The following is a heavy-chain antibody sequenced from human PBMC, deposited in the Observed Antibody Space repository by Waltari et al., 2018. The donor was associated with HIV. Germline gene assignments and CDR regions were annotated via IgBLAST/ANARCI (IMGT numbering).Heavy chain of an antibody. CDR2: VYPDDSRT. CDR3: ARLGAARGSEALDY. Sequence: EVQLVQSGAEVKKPGESLKISCKGSGYRFYGYWIGWVRQMPGKGLEWMGIVYPDDSRTRYSPSFQGQVTMSADKSINTAYLQWSSLKASDTAIYYCARLGAARGSEALDYWGRGTPVTVSS. CDR1: GYRFYGYW. J-gene: IGHJ4*02. D-gene: IGHD6-13*01. V-gene: IGHV5-51*03.